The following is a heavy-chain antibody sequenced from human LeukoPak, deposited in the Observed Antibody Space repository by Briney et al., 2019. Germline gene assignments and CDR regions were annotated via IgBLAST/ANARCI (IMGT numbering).Heavy chain of an antibody. D-gene: IGHD1-26*01. V-gene: IGHV3-30*18. Sequence: GGSLRLSCAASGFTFSSYGMHWVRQAPGKGLEWVAVISYDGSNKYYADSVKGRFTISRDNSKNTLYLQMNSLRAEDTAVYYCAKAGSGTNGGGYWGQGTLVTVSS. CDR3: AKAGSGTNGGGY. J-gene: IGHJ4*02. CDR1: GFTFSSYG. CDR2: ISYDGSNK.